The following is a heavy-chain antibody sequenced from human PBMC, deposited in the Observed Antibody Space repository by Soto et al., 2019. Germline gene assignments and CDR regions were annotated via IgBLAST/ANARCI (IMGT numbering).Heavy chain of an antibody. Sequence: GGSLRLSCAASGFTFSSYAMSWVRQAPGKGLEWVSAISGSGGSTNYADSVKGRFTISRDNSKNTLYLQMNSLRAEDTAVYYCAKDEGYCSGGSCYPYNWFDPWGQGTLVTVSS. D-gene: IGHD2-15*01. CDR3: AKDEGYCSGGSCYPYNWFDP. V-gene: IGHV3-23*01. CDR1: GFTFSSYA. J-gene: IGHJ5*02. CDR2: ISGSGGST.